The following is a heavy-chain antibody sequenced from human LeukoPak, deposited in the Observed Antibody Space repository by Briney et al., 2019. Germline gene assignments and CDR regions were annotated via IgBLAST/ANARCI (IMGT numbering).Heavy chain of an antibody. Sequence: PGGSLRLSCAASGFTFSSYAMSWVRQAPGKGLEWVSAISGSGGSTYYADSVKGRFTISRDNSKNTLYLQMNSLRAEDTAVYYCAKMSLRFLECLSKQFDYWGQGTLVTVSS. CDR1: GFTFSSYA. V-gene: IGHV3-23*01. CDR3: AKMSLRFLECLSKQFDY. CDR2: ISGSGGST. J-gene: IGHJ4*02. D-gene: IGHD3-3*01.